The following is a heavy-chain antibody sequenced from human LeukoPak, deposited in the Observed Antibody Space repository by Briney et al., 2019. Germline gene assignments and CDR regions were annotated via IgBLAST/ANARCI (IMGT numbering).Heavy chain of an antibody. V-gene: IGHV4-34*01. CDR3: ARIAARLAYYYGMDV. Sequence: LGTPSLTLAVSGGALSGFYWGWVRQPPRKGVGWVWEINHSGSTNYNPSLKSRVTISVDTSKNQFSLKLSSVTAADTAVYYCARIAARLAYYYGMDVWGQGTTVTVSS. CDR1: GGALSGFY. CDR2: INHSGST. D-gene: IGHD6-6*01. J-gene: IGHJ6*02.